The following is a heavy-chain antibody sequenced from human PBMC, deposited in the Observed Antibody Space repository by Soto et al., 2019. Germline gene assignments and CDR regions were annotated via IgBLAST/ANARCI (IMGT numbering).Heavy chain of an antibody. CDR2: IKSKTDGGTT. D-gene: IGHD4-17*01. Sequence: GGSLRLSCAASGFTFSNAWMNWVRQAPGKGLEWVGRIKSKTDGGTTDYAAPVKGRFTISRDNAKNSLYLQMNSLRAEDTAVYYCAREYGRAPDNYMDVWGKGTTVTVSS. V-gene: IGHV3-15*07. CDR3: AREYGRAPDNYMDV. J-gene: IGHJ6*03. CDR1: GFTFSNAW.